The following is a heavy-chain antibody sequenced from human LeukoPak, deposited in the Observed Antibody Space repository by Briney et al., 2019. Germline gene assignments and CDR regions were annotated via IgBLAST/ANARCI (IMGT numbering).Heavy chain of an antibody. Sequence: ASVKVSCKPSGYSFSNYGISWVRQAPGRGLEWMGWISTYNGNTNYAQRLQGRVTMTTDTSTSTAYMELRSLRFDDTAVYYCARVFTIFGVVITYYMDVWGKGTTVTVSS. V-gene: IGHV1-18*01. J-gene: IGHJ6*03. D-gene: IGHD3-3*01. CDR3: ARVFTIFGVVITYYMDV. CDR2: ISTYNGNT. CDR1: GYSFSNYG.